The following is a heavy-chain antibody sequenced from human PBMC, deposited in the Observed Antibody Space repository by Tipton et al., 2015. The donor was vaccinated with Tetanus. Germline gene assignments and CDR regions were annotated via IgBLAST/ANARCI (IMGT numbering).Heavy chain of an antibody. CDR1: GGSISSFY. Sequence: LRLSCTVSGGSISSFYWSWIRQPAGKGLEWIGHLYLSGTTKYNPSLKSRVTMSVDTSKNQFSLKMSSVTAADTAVYFCARSQALVGFTSGWYDYWGQGMLATVPT. D-gene: IGHD6-19*01. CDR2: LYLSGTT. CDR3: ARSQALVGFTSGWYDY. V-gene: IGHV4-4*07. J-gene: IGHJ4*02.